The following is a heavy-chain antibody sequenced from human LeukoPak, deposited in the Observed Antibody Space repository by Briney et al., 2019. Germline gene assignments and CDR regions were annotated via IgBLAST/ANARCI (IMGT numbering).Heavy chain of an antibody. J-gene: IGHJ4*02. Sequence: PSETLSLTCTVSGGSISSNYWSWIRQPPGEGLEWIGYIYYSGSTNYNPSLKSRVTISVDTSKNQFSLKLSSVTAADTAVYYCASGQSWYSGDYWGQGTLVTVYS. CDR1: GGSISSNY. CDR3: ASGQSWYSGDY. D-gene: IGHD1-26*01. CDR2: IYYSGST. V-gene: IGHV4-59*01.